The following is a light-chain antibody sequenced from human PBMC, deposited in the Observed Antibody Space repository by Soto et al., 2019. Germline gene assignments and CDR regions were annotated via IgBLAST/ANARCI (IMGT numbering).Light chain of an antibody. Sequence: DIVMTQSPLSLPVTPGEPASISCRSSQSLRHSIGYNYLDWYVQKPGQSPQLLIYLASYRASGVPDRISGSGSGTDFTLKISKVEADDVGVYYCMQAVQTPPTFGPGTKVDLK. CDR2: LAS. CDR1: QSLRHSIGYNY. V-gene: IGKV2-28*01. CDR3: MQAVQTPPT. J-gene: IGKJ3*01.